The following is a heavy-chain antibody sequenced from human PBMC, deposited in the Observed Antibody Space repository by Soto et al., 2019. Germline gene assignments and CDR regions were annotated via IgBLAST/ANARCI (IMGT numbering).Heavy chain of an antibody. V-gene: IGHV1-18*01. D-gene: IGHD1-26*01. CDR3: ARGRYGDY. CDR2: ISAHNGNT. J-gene: IGHJ4*02. CDR1: GYAFTTYG. Sequence: QVHLVQSGAEVKKPGASVKVSCKGSGYAFTTYGITWGRQAPGQGLEWMGWISAHNGNTNYAQKLQGRVTVTRDTSTSTAYMELRSLRSDATAVDYCARGRYGDYWGQGALVTVSS.